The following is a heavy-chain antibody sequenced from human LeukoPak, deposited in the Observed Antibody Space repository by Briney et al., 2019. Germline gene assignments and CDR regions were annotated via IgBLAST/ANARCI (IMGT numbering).Heavy chain of an antibody. CDR2: ISGDGGTT. V-gene: IGHV3-43*02. J-gene: IGHJ3*01. CDR1: GFTFDDFA. Sequence: PGGSLRLSCAASGFTFDDFAMHWVRQAPGKGLEWVSLISGDGGTTYYADSVKGRFTISRDNSKNSLYLQMNSLRTEDTALYYCANLRELAMGGQGTMVTVSS. D-gene: IGHD1-26*01. CDR3: ANLRELAM.